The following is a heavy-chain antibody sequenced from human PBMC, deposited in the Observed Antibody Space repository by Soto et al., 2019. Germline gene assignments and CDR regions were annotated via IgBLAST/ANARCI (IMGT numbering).Heavy chain of an antibody. V-gene: IGHV4-59*01. CDR3: ARTQDPGIAEAASYYYYRLDV. Sequence: PSETLSLTCTVSGGSSSSYYWSWIRQPSGKGLEWIGYIYYSGNTNYNPSLKSRVTISLDTSKNQFSLRLSSVTAADTAVYYCARTQDPGIAEAASYYYYRLDVWGQGTTVTVSS. CDR2: IYYSGNT. CDR1: GGSSSSYY. J-gene: IGHJ6*02. D-gene: IGHD6-13*01.